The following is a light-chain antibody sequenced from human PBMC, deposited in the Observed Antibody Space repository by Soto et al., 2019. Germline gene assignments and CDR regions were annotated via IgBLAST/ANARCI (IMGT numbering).Light chain of an antibody. CDR2: AAS. V-gene: IGKV1-39*01. Sequence: DIQMTQSPSSLSASVGDRVTITCRASQSISSYLNWYQQKPGKAPKFLISAASTLQTGVPSRFSGSGSGTDFTLTISSLQPEDFATYFCQQSYSVPCTFGQGTKLEI. J-gene: IGKJ2*02. CDR1: QSISSY. CDR3: QQSYSVPCT.